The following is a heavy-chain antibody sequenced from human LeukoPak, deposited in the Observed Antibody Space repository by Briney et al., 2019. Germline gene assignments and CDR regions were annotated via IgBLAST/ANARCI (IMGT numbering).Heavy chain of an antibody. CDR3: AKDLHDSSGYYFYAFDI. CDR1: GFTFSGYS. D-gene: IGHD3-22*01. V-gene: IGHV3-23*01. Sequence: GGSLRLSCAASGFTFSGYSMSWVRQAPGKGLEWVSAISAGGDSTFYADSVKGRFTISRDNSKNTLSPQMSSLRAEDTASYFCAKDLHDSSGYYFYAFDIWGQGTMVTVSS. CDR2: ISAGGDST. J-gene: IGHJ3*02.